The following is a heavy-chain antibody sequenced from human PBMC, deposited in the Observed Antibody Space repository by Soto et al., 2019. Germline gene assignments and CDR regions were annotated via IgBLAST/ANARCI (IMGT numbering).Heavy chain of an antibody. V-gene: IGHV1-18*01. D-gene: IGHD3-16*01. CDR1: GYTFTHYG. Sequence: QGQLVQSGAEARKPGASVKFSCKTSGYTFTHYGISWVRQAPGQGLEWVGWISAYSGKTHYAQKVQGKVTMTTDTSTSTAYLGVRSLRSADTAVYFCATDPYLGEHQYRGQGTLVTVFS. CDR3: ATDPYLGEHQY. CDR2: ISAYSGKT. J-gene: IGHJ4*02.